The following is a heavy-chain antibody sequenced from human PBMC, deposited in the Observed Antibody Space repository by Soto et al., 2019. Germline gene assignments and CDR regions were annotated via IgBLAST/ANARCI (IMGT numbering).Heavy chain of an antibody. Sequence: ASVKVSCKASGGTFSSYAISWVRQAPGQGLEWMGRIIPIFGIANYAQKFQGRVTITADKSTSTAYMELSSLRSEDTAVYYCARAFLPLYGDYGNFDYWGQGTLVTVSS. CDR1: GGTFSSYA. CDR3: ARAFLPLYGDYGNFDY. V-gene: IGHV1-69*04. CDR2: IIPIFGIA. D-gene: IGHD4-17*01. J-gene: IGHJ4*02.